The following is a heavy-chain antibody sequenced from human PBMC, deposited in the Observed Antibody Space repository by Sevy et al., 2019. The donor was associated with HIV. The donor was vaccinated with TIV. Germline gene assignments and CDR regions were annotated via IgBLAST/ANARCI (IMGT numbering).Heavy chain of an antibody. V-gene: IGHV4-59*13. CDR1: GGSISSYY. D-gene: IGHD3-9*01. CDR2: IHYRGRT. Sequence: SETLSLTCTVSGGSISSYYWSWIRQPPGKGLEWIGHIHYRGRTTYNPSLKSRVTISVDTSKIHFSLRLNFVTAADTAVYYCASYDILTGHSDVFDIWGQGTMVTVSS. CDR3: ASYDILTGHSDVFDI. J-gene: IGHJ3*02.